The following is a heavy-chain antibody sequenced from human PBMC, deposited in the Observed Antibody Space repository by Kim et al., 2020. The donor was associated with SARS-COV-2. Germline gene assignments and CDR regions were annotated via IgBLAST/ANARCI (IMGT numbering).Heavy chain of an antibody. CDR3: ARDRVEVVAATKYYFGMDV. Sequence: GGSLRLSCAASGFSVSNNYVNWVRQAPGKGLEWVSVIYSGGKALYADSGKGRFTISRDTSKNTVYLQMDALRTEDTAVYYCARDRVEVVAATKYYFGMDVWGRETPVSVS. CDR1: GFSVSNNY. CDR2: IYSGGKA. J-gene: IGHJ6*02. V-gene: IGHV3-53*01. D-gene: IGHD2-15*01.